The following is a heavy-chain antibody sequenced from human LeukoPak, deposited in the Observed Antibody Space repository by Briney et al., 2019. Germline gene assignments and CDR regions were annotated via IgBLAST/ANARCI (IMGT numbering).Heavy chain of an antibody. CDR3: ARGGGVRLSTWNNWFDP. D-gene: IGHD2/OR15-2a*01. CDR1: GYTLTSYD. J-gene: IGHJ5*02. CDR2: MNPNSGNT. V-gene: IGHV1-8*01. Sequence: GASVKVSCKASGYTLTSYDINWVRQATGQGLEWMGWMNPNSGNTGYAQKFQGRVTMTRNTSISTAYMELSSLRSEDTAVYYCARGGGVRLSTWNNWFDPWGQGTLVTVSS.